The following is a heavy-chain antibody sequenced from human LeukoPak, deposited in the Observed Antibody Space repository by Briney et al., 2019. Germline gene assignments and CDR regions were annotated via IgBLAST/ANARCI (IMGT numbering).Heavy chain of an antibody. Sequence: SQTLSLTCTVSGGSISSGDYYWRWIRQPPGTGLEWIGYIYYSGSTYYNPSLKSRVTISVDTSKNQFSLKLSSVTAADTAVYYCARGFDCSSTSCLWFDPWGQGTLVTVSS. J-gene: IGHJ5*02. CDR2: IYYSGST. CDR3: ARGFDCSSTSCLWFDP. CDR1: GGSISSGDYY. V-gene: IGHV4-30-4*01. D-gene: IGHD2-2*01.